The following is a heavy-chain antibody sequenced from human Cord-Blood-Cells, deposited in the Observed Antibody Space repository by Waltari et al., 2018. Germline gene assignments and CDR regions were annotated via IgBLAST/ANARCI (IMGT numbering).Heavy chain of an antibody. CDR3: ARALTWERWYFDL. V-gene: IGHV1-2*02. CDR2: INPNRGGT. D-gene: IGHD1-26*01. Sequence: QVQLVQSGAEVKKPGASVKVSCKASGYTFTGYYMHWVRQAPGQGLEWMGWINPNRGGTKYAQKFQGRVTMTRDTSISTAYMELSRLRSDDTAVYYCARALTWERWYFDLWGRGTLVTVSS. CDR1: GYTFTGYY. J-gene: IGHJ2*01.